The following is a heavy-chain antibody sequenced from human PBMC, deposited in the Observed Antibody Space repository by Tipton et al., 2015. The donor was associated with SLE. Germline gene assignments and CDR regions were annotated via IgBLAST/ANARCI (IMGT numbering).Heavy chain of an antibody. D-gene: IGHD6-13*01. Sequence: TLSLTCTVSGDSIRRHFWSWIRQPPGKGLEWIGNIYYSGSTNYNPSLKSRVTISVDTSKNQFSLKLSSVTAADTAVYYCARIMFDYSSSWYRDYWGQGTLVTVSS. V-gene: IGHV4-59*11. J-gene: IGHJ4*02. CDR1: GDSIRRHF. CDR3: ARIMFDYSSSWYRDY. CDR2: IYYSGST.